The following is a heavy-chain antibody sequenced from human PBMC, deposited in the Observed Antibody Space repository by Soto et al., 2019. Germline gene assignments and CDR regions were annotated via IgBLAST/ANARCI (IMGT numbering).Heavy chain of an antibody. CDR2: MNHNSDNT. Sequence: QVQLVQSGAEVKKPGASVKVSCKASGYSFTSYDINWVRQATGQGLEWMGWMNHNSDNTAYAQKFQGRVNMTRNTSISTVYMELSSLRSADTAVYYCAREAAAGLVYWGQGTLVTVSS. V-gene: IGHV1-8*01. J-gene: IGHJ4*02. CDR3: AREAAAGLVY. D-gene: IGHD6-13*01. CDR1: GYSFTSYD.